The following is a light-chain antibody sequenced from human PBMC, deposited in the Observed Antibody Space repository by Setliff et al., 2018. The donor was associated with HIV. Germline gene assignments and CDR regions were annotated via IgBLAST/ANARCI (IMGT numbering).Light chain of an antibody. J-gene: IGLJ1*01. V-gene: IGLV2-18*02. Sequence: QSVLTQPPSVSGSLGQSVTISCTGTSSDVGGFIRVSWYQQPPRTAPKLMIYDVNNRPSGVPDRFSGSKSGNTASLTISRLQAEDEADYYCSSYTSTNTWVFGTGTKVPS. CDR2: DVN. CDR1: SSDVGGFIR. CDR3: SSYTSTNTWV.